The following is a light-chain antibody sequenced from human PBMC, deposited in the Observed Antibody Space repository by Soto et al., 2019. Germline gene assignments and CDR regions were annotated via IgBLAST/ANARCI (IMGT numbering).Light chain of an antibody. Sequence: QSVLAQPPSASGTPGQRVTISCSGSNSNIGRNDDTWYQQVPGTAPQYLIYSNDQRPSGVPDRISGSRSGTSASLPISGVQSGDEAEYYCAAWDDTLRARVFGGGTKLTVL. V-gene: IGLV1-44*01. CDR1: NSNIGRND. J-gene: IGLJ2*01. CDR3: AAWDDTLRARV. CDR2: SND.